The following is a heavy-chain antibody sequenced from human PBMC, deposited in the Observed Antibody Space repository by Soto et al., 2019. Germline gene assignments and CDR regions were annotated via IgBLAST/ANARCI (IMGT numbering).Heavy chain of an antibody. CDR1: GGSISSGGYY. V-gene: IGHV4-31*03. D-gene: IGHD4-17*01. Sequence: SETLSLTCTVSGGSISSGGYYWSWIRQHPGKGLEWIGYIYYSGSTYYNPSLKSRVTISVDTSKNQFSLKLSSVTAADTAVYYCARQDYGDSADAFDICGQGTMVTVSS. CDR2: IYYSGST. CDR3: ARQDYGDSADAFDI. J-gene: IGHJ3*02.